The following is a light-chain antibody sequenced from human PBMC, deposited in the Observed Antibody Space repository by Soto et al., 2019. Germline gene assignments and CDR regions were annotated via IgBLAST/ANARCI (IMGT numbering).Light chain of an antibody. CDR3: QQFGSSPLT. J-gene: IGKJ4*01. Sequence: VMREAPATRVDFAGGRIIITCRASQSVSSNLAWYQQRPGQAPRLLIYGASIRATGIPDRFSGSGSGTELSLTISRMEPQDFAVYYCQQFGSSPLTFGGGTKVDIK. CDR1: QSVSSN. V-gene: IGKV3-20*01. CDR2: GAS.